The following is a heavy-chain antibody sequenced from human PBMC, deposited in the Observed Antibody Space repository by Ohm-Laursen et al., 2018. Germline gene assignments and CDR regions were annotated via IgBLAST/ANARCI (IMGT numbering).Heavy chain of an antibody. V-gene: IGHV3-23*01. CDR2: ISGSGGST. J-gene: IGHJ4*02. Sequence: SLRLSCAASGFTFSTYSMNWVRQAPGKGLEWVSAISGSGGSTYYADSVKGRFTISRDNSKNTLYLQMNILRADDTAVYYCAITEGFWNYWGQGTLVTVSS. CDR3: AITEGFWNY. CDR1: GFTFSTYS. D-gene: IGHD1-1*01.